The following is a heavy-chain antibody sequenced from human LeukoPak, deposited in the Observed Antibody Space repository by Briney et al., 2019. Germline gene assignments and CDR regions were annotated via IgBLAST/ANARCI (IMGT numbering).Heavy chain of an antibody. CDR2: IYTSGST. V-gene: IGHV4-61*02. D-gene: IGHD3-22*01. CDR1: GGSISTYSYS. J-gene: IGHJ4*02. Sequence: SQTLSLTCTVSGGSISTYSYSWSWIRQPAGKGLEWIGRIYTSGSTNYNPSLKSRVTISADTSKNQFSLKLSSVTAADTAVYYCARTYYDRGLGYWGQGTLVTVSS. CDR3: ARTYYDRGLGY.